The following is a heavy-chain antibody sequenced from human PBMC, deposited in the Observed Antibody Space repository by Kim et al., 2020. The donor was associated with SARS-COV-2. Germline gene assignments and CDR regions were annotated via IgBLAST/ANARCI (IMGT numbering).Heavy chain of an antibody. Sequence: ASVKVSCKASGYTFTSYAMHWVRQAPGQRLEWMGWINAGNGNTKYSQKFQGRVTITRDTSASTAYMELSSLRSEDTAVYYCARDRSGWYRPGAFDIWGQGTMVTVSS. D-gene: IGHD6-19*01. J-gene: IGHJ3*02. CDR3: ARDRSGWYRPGAFDI. CDR2: INAGNGNT. V-gene: IGHV1-3*01. CDR1: GYTFTSYA.